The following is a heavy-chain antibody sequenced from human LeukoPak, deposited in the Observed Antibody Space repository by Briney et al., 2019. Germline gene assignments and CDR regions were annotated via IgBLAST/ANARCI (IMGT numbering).Heavy chain of an antibody. D-gene: IGHD4-17*01. V-gene: IGHV1-18*01. CDR2: ISASNSNT. CDR3: ARGRIQFGDYGGF. Sequence: ASVKVSCKASGYTFTTYGISWVRQAPGQGLEWMGWISASNSNTKYAQNLQGRVTMTTDTFTSTAYMELRSLRPDDPAVYYCARGRIQFGDYGGFWGQGTLVTVSS. J-gene: IGHJ4*02. CDR1: GYTFTTYG.